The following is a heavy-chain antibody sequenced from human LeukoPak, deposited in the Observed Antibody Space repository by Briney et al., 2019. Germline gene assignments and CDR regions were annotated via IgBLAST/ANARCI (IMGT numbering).Heavy chain of an antibody. Sequence: GGSLRLSCAASGFTSSSYWMSWVRQAPGKGLEWVANIKQDGSEKYYVDSVKGRFSISRDNAKNSLYLQMNSLRAEDTAVYYCARERGYCSGGSCGPTWFDPWGQGTLVTVSS. CDR3: ARERGYCSGGSCGPTWFDP. CDR2: IKQDGSEK. CDR1: GFTSSSYW. D-gene: IGHD2-15*01. V-gene: IGHV3-7*01. J-gene: IGHJ5*02.